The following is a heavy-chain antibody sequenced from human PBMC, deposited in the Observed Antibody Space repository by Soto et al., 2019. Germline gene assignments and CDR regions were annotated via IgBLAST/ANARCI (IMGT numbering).Heavy chain of an antibody. CDR1: GGSISSGGYS. J-gene: IGHJ4*01. D-gene: IGHD2-8*01. CDR3: AKEGISRIMDFDT. Sequence: SETLSLTCAVSGGSISSGGYSWSWIRQPPGKGLEWIGYIYHSGRYYTDSVKDRFTISRDNSQSTLYLQMNSLGAEDTAIYYCAKEGISRIMDFDTCGQGTLVTVSS. V-gene: IGHV4-30-2*01. CDR2: IYHSGR.